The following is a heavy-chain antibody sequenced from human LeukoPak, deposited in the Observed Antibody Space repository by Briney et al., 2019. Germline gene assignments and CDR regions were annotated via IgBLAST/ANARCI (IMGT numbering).Heavy chain of an antibody. Sequence: PGGSPRLSCAASGFTFSSYGMHWVRQAPGKGLEWVAFIRYDGSNKYYADSVKGRFTISRDNSKNTLYLQMNSLRAEDTAVYYCAKDPSPHSNYFDYWGQGTLVTVSS. CDR3: AKDPSPHSNYFDY. V-gene: IGHV3-30*02. D-gene: IGHD2-2*01. J-gene: IGHJ4*02. CDR2: IRYDGSNK. CDR1: GFTFSSYG.